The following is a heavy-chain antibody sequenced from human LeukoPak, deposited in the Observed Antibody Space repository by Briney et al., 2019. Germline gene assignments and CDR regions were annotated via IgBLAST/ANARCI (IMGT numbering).Heavy chain of an antibody. CDR1: GFTFSSYS. CDR2: ISSSSSYI. D-gene: IGHD5-24*01. CDR3: ARISRDGDESDY. J-gene: IGHJ4*02. Sequence: PGGSLRLSCAASGFTFSSYSMNWVRQAPGKGLEWVSSISSSSSYIYYADSVKGRFTISRDNAKNSLYLQMNSLRAEDTAVYYCARISRDGDESDYWGQGTLVTVSS. V-gene: IGHV3-21*01.